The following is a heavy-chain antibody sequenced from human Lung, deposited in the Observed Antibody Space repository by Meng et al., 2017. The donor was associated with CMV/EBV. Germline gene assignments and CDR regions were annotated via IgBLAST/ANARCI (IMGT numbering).Heavy chain of an antibody. CDR2: IYNSGST. Sequence: SXTXSLXCTVSGGSVSTSSSYWSWIRQPPGKGLGWIGFIYNSGSTNDNPSLKSRVTISVDTSKNQFTLKLTSVTVADTAVYYCARGFYDFWSGFGAVDYWXQGXLVTVSS. J-gene: IGHJ4*02. CDR3: ARGFYDFWSGFGAVDY. V-gene: IGHV4-61*01. D-gene: IGHD3-3*01. CDR1: GGSVSTSSSY.